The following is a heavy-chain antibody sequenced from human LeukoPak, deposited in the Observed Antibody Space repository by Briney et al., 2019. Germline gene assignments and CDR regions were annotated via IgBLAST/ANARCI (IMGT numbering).Heavy chain of an antibody. Sequence: GRSLSLSCKGSGGSLGGRTMSWWRHPPGRGREWVGFIRSIFYRGTKEYAASVKGRVTLSRDDSRNIVYLQMNSLKVEDTGVYYCARGPIELLIHNGMDVWGQGTTVTVSS. V-gene: IGHV3-49*03. D-gene: IGHD3-10*01. CDR2: IRSIFYRGTK. CDR1: GGSLGGRT. CDR3: ARGPIELLIHNGMDV. J-gene: IGHJ6*02.